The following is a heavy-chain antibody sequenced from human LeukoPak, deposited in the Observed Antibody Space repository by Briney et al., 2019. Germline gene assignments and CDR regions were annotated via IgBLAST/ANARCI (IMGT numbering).Heavy chain of an antibody. V-gene: IGHV4-59*01. CDR2: ISNSGTT. D-gene: IGHD4-17*01. CDR3: ARCRDEFADYGFTS. J-gene: IGHJ1*01. CDR1: GDSISSNY. Sequence: SETLSLTCTVSGDSISSNYWSWIRQPPGKGLEWIVYISNSGTTNYNPSLRSRVTISLDTPKNLFSLKLTSMTAADTAFYYCARCRDEFADYGFTSWGQGTLVTVSS.